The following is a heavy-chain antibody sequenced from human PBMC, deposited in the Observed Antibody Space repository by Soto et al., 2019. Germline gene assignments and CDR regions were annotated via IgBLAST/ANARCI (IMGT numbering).Heavy chain of an antibody. V-gene: IGHV3-73*01. D-gene: IGHD2-8*01. CDR3: TRQDGSNVDY. CDR1: GFTFSGSA. CDR2: IRSKANSYAT. Sequence: PVGSLRLSCAASGFTFSGSAMHWVRQASGKGLEWVGRIRSKANSYATAYAASVKGRFTISRDDSKNTAYLQMNSLKTEDTAVYYCTRQDGSNVDYWGQGTLVTVSS. J-gene: IGHJ4*02.